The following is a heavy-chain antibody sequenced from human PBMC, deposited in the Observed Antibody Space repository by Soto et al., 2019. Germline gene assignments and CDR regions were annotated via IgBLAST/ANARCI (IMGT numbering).Heavy chain of an antibody. D-gene: IGHD3-10*01. CDR2: IGVGGGDR. CDR1: GFTFSSYS. J-gene: IGHJ4*02. Sequence: GGSLRLSCAASGFTFSSYSMSWVRQAPGKGLEWVSIIGVGGGDRYYPESVKGRFTISRDNSRDTLYLEMNSLRDEDTAVYYCARVRFGELVWGQGTLVTVSS. CDR3: ARVRFGELV. V-gene: IGHV3-23*01.